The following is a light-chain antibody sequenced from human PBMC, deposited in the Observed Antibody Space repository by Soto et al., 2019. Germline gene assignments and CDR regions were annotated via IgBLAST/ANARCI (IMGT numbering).Light chain of an antibody. J-gene: IGLJ3*02. CDR3: QSYDSSLSAL. CDR2: GNS. Sequence: QSVLTQPPSVSGAPGQRVTISCTGTSSNIGAGYDVHWYQQLPGTAPKLLIYGNSNRPSGVPDRFSGSKSGTSASLAITGLEAEDADDYYCQSYDSSLSALFGGGTKLTVL. V-gene: IGLV1-40*01. CDR1: SSNIGAGYD.